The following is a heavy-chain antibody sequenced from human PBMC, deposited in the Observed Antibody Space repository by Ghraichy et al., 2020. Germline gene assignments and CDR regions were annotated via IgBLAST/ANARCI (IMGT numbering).Heavy chain of an antibody. CDR1: GGSISSSSYY. CDR2: IYYSGST. CDR3: ARIPITEYYDFWSGYYTAHFDY. J-gene: IGHJ4*02. D-gene: IGHD3-3*01. V-gene: IGHV4-39*07. Sequence: SETLSLTCTVSGGSISSSSYYWGWIRQPPGKGLEWIGSIYYSGSTYYNPSLKSRVTISVDTSKNQFSLKLSSVTAADTAVYYCARIPITEYYDFWSGYYTAHFDYWGQGTLVTVSS.